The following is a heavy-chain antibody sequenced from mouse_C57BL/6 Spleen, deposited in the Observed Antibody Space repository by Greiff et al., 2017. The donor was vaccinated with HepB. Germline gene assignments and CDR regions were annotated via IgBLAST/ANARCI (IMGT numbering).Heavy chain of an antibody. Sequence: EVQLVESGGGLVKPGGSLKLSCAASGFTFSSYAMSWVRQTPEKRLEWVATISDGGSYTYYPDNVKGRFTISRDNAKNNLYLQMSHLKSEATAMYYCARGDYSNYFDYWGQGTTLTVSS. CDR2: ISDGGSYT. V-gene: IGHV5-4*01. CDR3: ARGDYSNYFDY. D-gene: IGHD2-5*01. J-gene: IGHJ2*01. CDR1: GFTFSSYA.